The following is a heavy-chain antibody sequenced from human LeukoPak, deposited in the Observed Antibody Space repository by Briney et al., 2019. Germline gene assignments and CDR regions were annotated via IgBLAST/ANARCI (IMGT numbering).Heavy chain of an antibody. V-gene: IGHV3-23*01. D-gene: IGHD4-23*01. Sequence: PGGSLRLSCAASGFTFSSYAMSWVRQAPGKGLEWVSAISGSGGSTYYADSVKGRFTIPRDNSKNTLYLQMNSLRAEDTAVYYCAKSPATVVTPGYYFDYWGQGTLVTVSS. CDR2: ISGSGGST. CDR1: GFTFSSYA. J-gene: IGHJ4*02. CDR3: AKSPATVVTPGYYFDY.